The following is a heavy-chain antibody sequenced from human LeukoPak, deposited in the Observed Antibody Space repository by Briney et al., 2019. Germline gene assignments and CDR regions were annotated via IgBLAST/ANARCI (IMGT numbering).Heavy chain of an antibody. CDR2: IKQDGSEK. CDR3: AKESMGYCSGGSCYPSVGPEPFDY. J-gene: IGHJ4*02. D-gene: IGHD2-15*01. Sequence: SGGSLRPSCAASGFTFSSYWMSWVRQAPGKGLEWVANIKQDGSEKYYVDSVKGRFTTSRDNAKNSLYLQMNSLRAEDTAVYYCAKESMGYCSGGSCYPSVGPEPFDYWGQGTLVTVSS. V-gene: IGHV3-7*03. CDR1: GFTFSSYW.